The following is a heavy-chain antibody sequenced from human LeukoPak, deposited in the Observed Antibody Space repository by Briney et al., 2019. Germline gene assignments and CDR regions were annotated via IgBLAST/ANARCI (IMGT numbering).Heavy chain of an antibody. CDR1: GGSISSYY. CDR2: IYYSGST. J-gene: IGHJ6*03. Sequence: SETLSLTCTVSGGSISSYYWSWIRQPPGKGLEWIGYIYYSGSTNYNPSLKSRVTISVDTSKNQFSLKLSSVTAADTAVYYCARGRRLEWLSLYYMDVWGKGTTVTVSS. V-gene: IGHV4-59*12. CDR3: ARGRRLEWLSLYYMDV. D-gene: IGHD3-3*01.